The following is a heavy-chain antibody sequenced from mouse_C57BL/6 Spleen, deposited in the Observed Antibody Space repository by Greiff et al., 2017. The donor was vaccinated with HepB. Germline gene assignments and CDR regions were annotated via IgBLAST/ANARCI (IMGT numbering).Heavy chain of an antibody. D-gene: IGHD1-2*01. Sequence: QVQLQQPGTELVKPGASVKLSCKASGYTFTSYWMHWVKQRPGQGLEWIGNINPSNGGTNYNEKFKSKATLTVDKYSSTAYMQLSSLTSEDAAVYYCARRSFYGLAMDYWGQGTSVTVSS. CDR3: ARRSFYGLAMDY. J-gene: IGHJ4*01. V-gene: IGHV1-53*01. CDR2: INPSNGGT. CDR1: GYTFTSYW.